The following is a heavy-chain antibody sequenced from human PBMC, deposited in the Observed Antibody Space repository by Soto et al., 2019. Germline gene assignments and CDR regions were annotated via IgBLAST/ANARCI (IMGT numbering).Heavy chain of an antibody. D-gene: IGHD6-19*01. CDR1: GGSISSSSYY. V-gene: IGHV4-39*01. Sequence: SETLSLTCTVSGGSISSSSYYWGWIRQPPGKGLEWIGSIYYSGSTYYNPSLKSRVTISVDTSKNQFSLKLSSVTAADTAVYYCARHVGSGWYDAFDIWGQGTMVTVSS. J-gene: IGHJ3*02. CDR3: ARHVGSGWYDAFDI. CDR2: IYYSGST.